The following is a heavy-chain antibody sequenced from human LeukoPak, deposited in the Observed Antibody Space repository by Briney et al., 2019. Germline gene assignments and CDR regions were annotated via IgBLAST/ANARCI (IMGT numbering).Heavy chain of an antibody. J-gene: IGHJ4*02. V-gene: IGHV4-59*01. CDR3: ARGSGIKLDY. D-gene: IGHD3-10*01. Sequence: SQTLSLTCTVSGGSISSYYWSWIRQPPGKGLEWIGYIYYSGSTNYNPSLKSRVTISVDTSKNQFSLKLSSVTAADTAVYYCARGSGIKLDYWGQGTLVTVSS. CDR1: GGSISSYY. CDR2: IYYSGST.